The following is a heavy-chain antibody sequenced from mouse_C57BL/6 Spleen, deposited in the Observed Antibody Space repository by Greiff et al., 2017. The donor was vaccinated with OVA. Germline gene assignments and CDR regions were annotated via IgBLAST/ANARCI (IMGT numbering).Heavy chain of an antibody. V-gene: IGHV1-50*01. CDR1: GYAFSSYW. D-gene: IGHD1-1*01. CDR2: IDPSDSYT. CDR3: ASEFKTTVVGDY. Sequence: QVQLQQSGAELVKPGASVKISCKASGYAFSSYWMNWVKQRPGQGLEWIGEIDPSDSYTNYNQKFKGKATLTVDTSSSTAYMQLSSLTSEDSAVYYCASEFKTTVVGDYWGQGTTLTVSS. J-gene: IGHJ2*01.